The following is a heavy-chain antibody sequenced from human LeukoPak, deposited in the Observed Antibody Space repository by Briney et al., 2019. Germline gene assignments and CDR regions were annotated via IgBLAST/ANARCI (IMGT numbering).Heavy chain of an antibody. Sequence: SETLSLTCTVSGGSISRSTYFWGWIRQPPGKGLEWIGTIYHTGTTYYNPSLQSRVTISVDTSKNQFSLNLSSVTATDTAVYFCARHYTLVTAPGAYYMDVWGKGTTVTVSS. CDR3: ARHYTLVTAPGAYYMDV. CDR2: IYHTGTT. D-gene: IGHD6-13*01. CDR1: GGSISRSTYF. J-gene: IGHJ6*03. V-gene: IGHV4-39*01.